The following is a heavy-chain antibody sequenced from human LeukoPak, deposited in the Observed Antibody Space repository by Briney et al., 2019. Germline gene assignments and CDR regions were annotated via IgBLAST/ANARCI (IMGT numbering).Heavy chain of an antibody. Sequence: ASVKVSCKASGGTFSSYAISWVRQAPGQGLEWMGWINPNSGGTNYAQKFQGRVTMTRDTSISTAYMELSRLRSDDTAVYYCARGGVAAAGTFGAYYYYYMDVWGKGTTVTISS. CDR1: GGTFSSYA. J-gene: IGHJ6*03. V-gene: IGHV1-2*02. D-gene: IGHD6-13*01. CDR2: INPNSGGT. CDR3: ARGGVAAAGTFGAYYYYYMDV.